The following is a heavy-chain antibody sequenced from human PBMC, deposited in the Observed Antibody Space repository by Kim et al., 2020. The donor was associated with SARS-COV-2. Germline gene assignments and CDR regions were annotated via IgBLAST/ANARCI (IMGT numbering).Heavy chain of an antibody. J-gene: IGHJ4*01. CDR1: GYTFTSDA. V-gene: IGHV7-4-1*02. CDR2: INTNTGNP. Sequence: ASVKVSCKASGYTFTSDAMNWVRQAPGQGLEWMGWINTNTGNPTYAQGFTGQFVFSLDTSGSTAYLQISSLKAEDTAVYYCAREGIVVVPAATGGLDYWGNGTLVPVPS. CDR3: AREGIVVVPAATGGLDY. D-gene: IGHD2-2*01.